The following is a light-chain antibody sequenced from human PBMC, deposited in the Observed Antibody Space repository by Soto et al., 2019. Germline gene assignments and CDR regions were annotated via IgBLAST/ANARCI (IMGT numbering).Light chain of an antibody. CDR1: SSDVGGYNY. CDR3: SSYTSNSTEV. CDR2: DVS. V-gene: IGLV2-14*03. J-gene: IGLJ1*01. Sequence: QSALTQPASVSGSPGQSITISCTGTSSDVGGYNYVSWYQQHPGKAPKLMIYDVSNRPSGASNRFSGSKSGNTASLTISGLQADDEADYYCSSYTSNSTEVFGTGTKLTVL.